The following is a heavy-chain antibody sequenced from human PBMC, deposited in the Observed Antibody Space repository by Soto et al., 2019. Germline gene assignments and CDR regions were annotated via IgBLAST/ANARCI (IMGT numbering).Heavy chain of an antibody. V-gene: IGHV4-59*01. J-gene: IGHJ4*02. CDR2: IYYSGST. CDR1: GGSISSYY. D-gene: IGHD3-22*01. CDR3: ARDYYDSSGYYYGFDY. Sequence: SETLSLTCTVSGGSISSYYWSWIRQPPGKGLEWIGYIYYSGSTNYNPSLKSRVTISVDTSKNQFSLKLSSVTAADTAVYYCARDYYDSSGYYYGFDYWGQGTLVTVSS.